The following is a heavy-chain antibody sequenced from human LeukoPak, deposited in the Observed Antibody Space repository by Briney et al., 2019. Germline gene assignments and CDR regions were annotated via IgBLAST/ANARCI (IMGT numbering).Heavy chain of an antibody. CDR2: IRSDGSNN. J-gene: IGHJ4*02. CDR3: VGDFDY. Sequence: QSGGSPRLSCAASGFTFSSYGMHWVRQAPGKGLEWLTFIRSDGSNNYYADSVKGRFTISRDNSKNMLYLQMNSLRAEDTAVYYCVGDFDYWGQGTLVTVSS. V-gene: IGHV3-30*02. CDR1: GFTFSSYG. D-gene: IGHD3-16*01.